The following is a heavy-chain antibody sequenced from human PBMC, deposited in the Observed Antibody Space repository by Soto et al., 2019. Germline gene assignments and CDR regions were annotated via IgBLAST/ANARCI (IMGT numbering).Heavy chain of an antibody. J-gene: IGHJ5*02. V-gene: IGHV3-23*01. Sequence: TGGSLRLSCAASGFTFSSYAMSWVRQAPGKGLEWVSAISGSGGSTYYADSVKGRFTISRDNSKNTLYLQMNSLRAEDTAVYYCAKGVVLMVYATQNWFDPWGQGTLVTVSS. D-gene: IGHD2-8*01. CDR2: ISGSGGST. CDR3: AKGVVLMVYATQNWFDP. CDR1: GFTFSSYA.